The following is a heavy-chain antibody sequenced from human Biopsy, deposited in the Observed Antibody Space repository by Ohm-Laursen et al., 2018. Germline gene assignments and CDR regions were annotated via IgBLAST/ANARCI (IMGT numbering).Heavy chain of an antibody. CDR3: ARDKYRSWNYFDN. CDR1: GYTFTGQY. CDR2: INPHSGTT. J-gene: IGHJ4*02. V-gene: IGHV1-2*02. D-gene: IGHD6-19*01. Sequence: ASVKVSCKASGYTFTGQYLHWVRQVPGQGLEWMGWINPHSGTTKFAQDFQGRVTMTRDTSISTAYMELSRLGSDDTAVYYCARDKYRSWNYFDNWGQGSLVTVSS.